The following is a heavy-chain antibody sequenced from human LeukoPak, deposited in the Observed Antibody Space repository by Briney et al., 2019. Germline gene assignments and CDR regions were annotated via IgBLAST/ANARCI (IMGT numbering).Heavy chain of an antibody. D-gene: IGHD2-8*01. V-gene: IGHV4-4*07. CDR2: IYISGTT. CDR1: GGSISSYY. CDR3: VGLGYCTNSVCYSTFDI. J-gene: IGHJ3*02. Sequence: SETLSLTCTVSGGSISSYYWSWIRQPAGKGLEWIGRIYISGTTNYNPSLKSRVTMSVDMSKNQFSLKLSSVTAADTAVYYCVGLGYCTNSVCYSTFDIWGQGTMVTVSS.